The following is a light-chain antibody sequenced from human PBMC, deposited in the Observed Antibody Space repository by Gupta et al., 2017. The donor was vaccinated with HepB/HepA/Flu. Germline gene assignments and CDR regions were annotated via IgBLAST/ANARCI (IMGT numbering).Light chain of an antibody. CDR2: AAS. CDR3: QQNITSSLT. V-gene: IGKV1-39*01. Sequence: DIQLTKSPSSLSASVGDRVTITCRASQSISNYLNWFQQKPGKAPNLLIFAASRLQSGVPSRFSGSGSGTEFILTISSLQPDDFATYYCQQNITSSLTFGHGTKVEV. CDR1: QSISNY. J-gene: IGKJ1*01.